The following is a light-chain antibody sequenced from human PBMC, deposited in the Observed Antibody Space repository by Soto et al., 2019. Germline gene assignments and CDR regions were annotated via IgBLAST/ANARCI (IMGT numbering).Light chain of an antibody. CDR1: SRDIGGYDF. V-gene: IGLV2-8*01. J-gene: IGLJ1*01. Sequence: QSVLTQPPSASGSPGQAVTISCTGTSRDIGGYDFVSWYQVRPGEAPQLIIYNVNGRPSGVPRRFSGSKSGNTASLTVSGLQAVDEADYYCSSTGISTLLFATGTKVTVL. CDR3: CSSTGISTLL. CDR2: NVN.